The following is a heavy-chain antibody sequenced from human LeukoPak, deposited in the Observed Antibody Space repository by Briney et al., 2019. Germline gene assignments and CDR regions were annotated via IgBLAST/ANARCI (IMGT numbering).Heavy chain of an antibody. V-gene: IGHV1-69-2*01. D-gene: IGHD2-2*02. CDR2: VDPEDGET. CDR3: VVVPAAIRNSVWFDP. Sequence: ASVKISCKVSGYTFTDYYMHWVQQAPGKGLEWMGLVDPEDGETIYAEKFQGRVTITADTSTDTAYMELSSLRSEDTAVYYCVVVPAAIRNSVWFDPWAREPWSPSPQ. J-gene: IGHJ5*02. CDR1: GYTFTDYY.